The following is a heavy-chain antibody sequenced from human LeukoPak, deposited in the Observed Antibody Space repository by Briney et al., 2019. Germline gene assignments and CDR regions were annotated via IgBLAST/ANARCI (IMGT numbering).Heavy chain of an antibody. V-gene: IGHV3-21*01. CDR2: ISSSSSYI. Sequence: PGGSLRLSCAASGFTFSSYSMNWVRQAPGKGLEWVSSISSSSSYIYYADSVKGRFTISRDNAKNSLYLQMNSLRAEDTAVYYCAREAPRTTPRLRFLEWFKRSPFDYWGQGTLVTVSS. CDR1: GFTFSSYS. D-gene: IGHD3-3*01. J-gene: IGHJ4*02. CDR3: AREAPRTTPRLRFLEWFKRSPFDY.